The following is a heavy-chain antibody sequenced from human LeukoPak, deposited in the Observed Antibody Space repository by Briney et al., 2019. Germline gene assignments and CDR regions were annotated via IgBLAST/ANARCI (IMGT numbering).Heavy chain of an antibody. CDR1: GFTFSSYW. V-gene: IGHV3-74*01. Sequence: PGGSLRLSCAASGFTFSSYWMHWVRQAPGKGLVWVSRINSDGSSTSYADSVKGRFTISRDNAKNTLYLQMNSLRAEDTAVYYCARVGYDFWSGYYSLYYYYYGMDAWGQGTTVTVSS. CDR3: ARVGYDFWSGYYSLYYYYYGMDA. CDR2: INSDGSST. J-gene: IGHJ6*02. D-gene: IGHD3-3*01.